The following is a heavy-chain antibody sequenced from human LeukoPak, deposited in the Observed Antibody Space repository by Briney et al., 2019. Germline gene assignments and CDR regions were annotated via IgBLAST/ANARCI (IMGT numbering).Heavy chain of an antibody. CDR3: ARGGGYDYGDYNAFDI. V-gene: IGHV1-69*05. J-gene: IGHJ3*02. CDR2: IIPIFGTA. CDR1: GGTFSSYA. Sequence: GASVKVSCKASGGTFSSYAISWVRQAPGQGLEWMGGIIPIFGTANYAQKFQGRVTITTDESTSTAYMELSSLRSEDTAVYYCARGGGYDYGDYNAFDIWGQGTMVTVSP. D-gene: IGHD4-17*01.